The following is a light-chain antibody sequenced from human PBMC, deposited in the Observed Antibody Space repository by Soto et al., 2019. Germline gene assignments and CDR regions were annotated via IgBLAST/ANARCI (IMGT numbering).Light chain of an antibody. CDR3: QQYNNWRT. Sequence: EIVITPSSAPLSLSPGEKATLPFRASQSVSSNLAWYQQKPGQAPRLLIYGASTRATGIPARFSGSGSGTEFTLTISSLQSEDFAVYYCQQYNNWRTFGQGTKV. CDR2: GAS. V-gene: IGKV3-15*01. J-gene: IGKJ1*01. CDR1: QSVSSN.